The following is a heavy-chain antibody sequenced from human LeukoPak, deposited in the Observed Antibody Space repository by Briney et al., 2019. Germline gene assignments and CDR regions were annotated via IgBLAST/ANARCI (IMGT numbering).Heavy chain of an antibody. CDR2: MNPNSGNT. CDR3: ARGRSTSDWFDP. J-gene: IGHJ5*02. CDR1: GYTFTSYD. Sequence: ASVKVSCKASGYTFTSYDINWVRQAPGQGLEWMGWMNPNSGNTGYAQKFQGRVTITRNTSISTAYMELSSLRSEDTAVYYCARGRSTSDWFDPWGQGTLVTVSS. D-gene: IGHD2-2*01. V-gene: IGHV1-8*03.